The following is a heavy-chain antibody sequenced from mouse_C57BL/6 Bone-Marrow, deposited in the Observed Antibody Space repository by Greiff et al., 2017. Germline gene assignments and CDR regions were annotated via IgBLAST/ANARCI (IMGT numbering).Heavy chain of an antibody. CDR1: GYTFTDYE. CDR2: IDPETGGT. J-gene: IGHJ2*01. D-gene: IGHD1-1*01. CDR3: TRLGPYYYGSSY. Sequence: VQLQESGAELVKPGASVTLSCKASGYTFTDYEMHWVQQTPVHGLEWIGAIDPETGGTAYNQKFKGQAILTADKSSSTAYMEIRSLTSEDSAVYYCTRLGPYYYGSSYWGQGTTLTVSS. V-gene: IGHV1-15*01.